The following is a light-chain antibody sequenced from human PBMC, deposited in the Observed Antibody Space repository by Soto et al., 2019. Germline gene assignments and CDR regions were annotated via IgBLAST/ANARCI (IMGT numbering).Light chain of an antibody. J-gene: IGKJ2*01. CDR2: SAT. CDR3: QQSCSTPYT. CDR1: QSISSC. Sequence: DIQMTQSPSSLSASLGDRVTITCRASQSISSCLNWYQQKLGKAPELLIYSATSLQSGVPSRLSGSGSGTDFTLTISSLQPEDFATYSCQQSCSTPYTFGQGTKLEIK. V-gene: IGKV1-39*01.